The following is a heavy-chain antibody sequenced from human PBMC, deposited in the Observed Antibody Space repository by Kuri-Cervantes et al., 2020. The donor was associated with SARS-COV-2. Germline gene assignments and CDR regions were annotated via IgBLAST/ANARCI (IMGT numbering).Heavy chain of an antibody. J-gene: IGHJ3*02. Sequence: GSLRLSCAVSGYSISSGYYWGWIRQPPGKGLEWIGIIYHRGSPYYNPSLRSRVTVSVDTSKNQFSLKLSSVTAADTAVYYCARRGAGSSSAAFDIWGQGTMVTVSS. D-gene: IGHD6-6*01. CDR3: ARRGAGSSSAAFDI. CDR1: GYSISSGYY. CDR2: IYHRGSP. V-gene: IGHV4-38-2*01.